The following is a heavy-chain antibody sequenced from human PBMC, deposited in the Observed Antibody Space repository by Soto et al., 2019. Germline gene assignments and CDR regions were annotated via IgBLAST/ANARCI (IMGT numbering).Heavy chain of an antibody. V-gene: IGHV1-18*04. CDR2: VSTHNGNT. D-gene: IGHD3-3*01. Sequence: ASVKVSCKASVFTSSGISWVRQAPGQRLEWMGWVSTHNGNTIYAQKFQGRVIMTMDTSTTTVYMELRSLRPDDTAVYLCAREGILGLFDAYDLWGQGTMVTVSS. CDR3: AREGILGLFDAYDL. CDR1: VFTSSG. J-gene: IGHJ3*01.